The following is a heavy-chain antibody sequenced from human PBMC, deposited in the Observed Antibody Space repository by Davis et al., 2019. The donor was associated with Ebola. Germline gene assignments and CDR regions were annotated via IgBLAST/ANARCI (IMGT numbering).Heavy chain of an antibody. Sequence: GESLKISCAASGFTFSTYAMSWVRQTPGKGLEWVSGISGSGGSTYYADSVKGRFTISRDKSRNTLYLQMNSLRAEDTAVYYCAKVTAALRYFDWLSSYFDYWGQGTLVTVSS. V-gene: IGHV3-23*01. CDR1: GFTFSTYA. D-gene: IGHD3-9*01. CDR3: AKVTAALRYFDWLSSYFDY. CDR2: ISGSGGST. J-gene: IGHJ4*02.